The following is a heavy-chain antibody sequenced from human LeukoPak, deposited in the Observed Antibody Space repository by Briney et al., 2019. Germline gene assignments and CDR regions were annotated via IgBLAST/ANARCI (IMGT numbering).Heavy chain of an antibody. Sequence: GGSLRLSCTASGFTFGDYAMTWGRQAPGKGLEWVSVIYSGGSTYYADSVKGRFTISRDNSKNTLYLQMNSLRAEDTAVYYCAELGITMIGGVWGKGTTVTISS. V-gene: IGHV3-66*01. CDR2: IYSGGST. D-gene: IGHD3-10*02. CDR1: GFTFGDYA. J-gene: IGHJ6*04. CDR3: AELGITMIGGV.